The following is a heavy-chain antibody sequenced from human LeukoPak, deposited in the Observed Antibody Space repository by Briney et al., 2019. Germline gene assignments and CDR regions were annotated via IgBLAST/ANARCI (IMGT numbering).Heavy chain of an antibody. J-gene: IGHJ6*02. CDR1: GYTFTSYY. CDR3: ASPTPSYYYDSSGPGWGDYYYYGMDV. CDR2: INPSGGST. V-gene: IGHV1-46*01. D-gene: IGHD3-22*01. Sequence: ASAKVSCKASGYTFTSYYMHWVRQAPGQGLEWMGIINPSGGSTSYAQKFQGRVTMTRDTSTSTVYMELSSLRSEDTAVYYCASPTPSYYYDSSGPGWGDYYYYGMDVWGQGTTVTVSS.